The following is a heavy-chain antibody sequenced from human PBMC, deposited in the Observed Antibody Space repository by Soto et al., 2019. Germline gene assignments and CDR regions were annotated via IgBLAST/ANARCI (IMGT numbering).Heavy chain of an antibody. D-gene: IGHD2-8*01. J-gene: IGHJ4*02. Sequence: SETLSLTCAVFGGSFSGHHWSWIRQPPGKGLEWIGEINHSGNTNYIPSLKSRVTISVDTSKNQFSLKLTSVTAADTAMYYCATRYCTPTTCTRDHWGQGTLVTVYS. CDR1: GGSFSGHH. CDR3: ATRYCTPTTCTRDH. CDR2: INHSGNT. V-gene: IGHV4-34*01.